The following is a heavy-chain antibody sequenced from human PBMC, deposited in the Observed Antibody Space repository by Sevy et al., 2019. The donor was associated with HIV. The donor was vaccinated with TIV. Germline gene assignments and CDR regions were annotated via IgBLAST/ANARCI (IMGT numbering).Heavy chain of an antibody. D-gene: IGHD1-1*01. CDR3: AKNPVWDDGSSPIDY. V-gene: IGHV3-21*03. CDR1: GFTFSSNT. CDR2: ISSRSSYI. Sequence: GGSLRLSCAASGFTFSSNTMNWVRHAPGKGLEWVSSISSRSSYIYYTDSVKGGFIASRDDAKNSLYLDMHSLRVEDTAIYYCAKNPVWDDGSSPIDYWGQGTLVTVSS. J-gene: IGHJ4*02.